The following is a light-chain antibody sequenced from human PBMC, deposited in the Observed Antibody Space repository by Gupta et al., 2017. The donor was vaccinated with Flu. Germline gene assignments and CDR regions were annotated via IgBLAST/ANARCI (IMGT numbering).Light chain of an antibody. J-gene: IGKJ4*01. CDR2: DAS. CDR1: QDIRNF. Sequence: GDRVTITCQASQDIRNFLNWYQQKPGKPPKLLISDASTLATGVPSRFSGSGSGTDFTFSISGLQPEDIATYYCQQFDNLRITFGGGTKVAIK. CDR3: QQFDNLRIT. V-gene: IGKV1-33*01.